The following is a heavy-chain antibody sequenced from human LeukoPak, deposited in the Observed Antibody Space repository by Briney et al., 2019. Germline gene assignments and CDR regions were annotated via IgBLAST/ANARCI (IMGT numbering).Heavy chain of an antibody. CDR2: ISSSGSTI. CDR1: GFTFSIYE. CDR3: ARDQSRYPGIAVAGKFDY. D-gene: IGHD6-19*01. Sequence: GGSLRLSCAASGFTFSIYEMNWVRQAPGKGLEWVSYISSSGSTIYYADSVKGRFTISRDNAKNSLYLQMNSLRAEDTAVYYCARDQSRYPGIAVAGKFDYWGQGTLVTVSS. J-gene: IGHJ4*02. V-gene: IGHV3-48*03.